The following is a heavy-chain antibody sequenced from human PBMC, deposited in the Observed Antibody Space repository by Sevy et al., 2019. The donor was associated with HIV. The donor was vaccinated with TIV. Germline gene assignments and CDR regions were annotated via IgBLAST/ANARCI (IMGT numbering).Heavy chain of an antibody. V-gene: IGHV4-59*01. CDR2: IYYSGST. CDR1: GGSISSYY. CDR3: ARAPASSSSRYFDY. J-gene: IGHJ4*02. Sequence: SETLSLTCTVSGGSISSYYWSWIRQPPGKGLEWIGYIYYSGSTNYNPSLKSRVTISVDTSKNQFSLKLSSVTAADTAVYYCARAPASSSSRYFDYWGQGTLVTVSS. D-gene: IGHD6-6*01.